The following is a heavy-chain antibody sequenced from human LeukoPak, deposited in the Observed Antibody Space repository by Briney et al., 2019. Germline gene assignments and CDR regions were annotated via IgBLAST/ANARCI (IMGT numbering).Heavy chain of an antibody. V-gene: IGHV4-34*01. Sequence: SETLSLTCAVYGGSFSGYYWSWIRQPPGKGLEWIGEINHSGSTNYNPSLKSRVTISVDTSKNQFSLKLSSVTAADTAVYYCARLYDSSGYPRRDYWGQGTLVTVSS. D-gene: IGHD3-22*01. J-gene: IGHJ4*02. CDR2: INHSGST. CDR3: ARLYDSSGYPRRDY. CDR1: GGSFSGYY.